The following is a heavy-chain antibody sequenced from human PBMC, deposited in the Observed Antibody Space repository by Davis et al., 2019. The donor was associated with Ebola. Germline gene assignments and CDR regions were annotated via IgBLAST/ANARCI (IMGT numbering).Heavy chain of an antibody. J-gene: IGHJ6*04. CDR3: AKGSVTIFGVAPDYYGMDV. V-gene: IGHV3-30*02. CDR1: GFTFSSYG. CDR2: IRYDGGNK. Sequence: GGSLRLSCAASGFTFSSYGMHWVRQAPGKGLEWVAFIRYDGGNKYHTDSVKGRFTISRDNAKNTLYLQMNSLRAEDTAVYYCAKGSVTIFGVAPDYYGMDVWGKGTTVTVSS. D-gene: IGHD3-3*01.